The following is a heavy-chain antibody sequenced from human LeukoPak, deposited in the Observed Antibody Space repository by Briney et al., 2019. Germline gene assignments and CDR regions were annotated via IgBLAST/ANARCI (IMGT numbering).Heavy chain of an antibody. V-gene: IGHV1-8*01. Sequence: ASVKVSCKASGYTFTSYDINWVRQATGQGLEWMGWVNPNSGNTGYAQKFQGRVTMTRNTSISTAYMELSSLRSEDTAVYYCARDFCSGGSCYSRFDYWGQGTLVTVSS. CDR1: GYTFTSYD. CDR2: VNPNSGNT. D-gene: IGHD2-15*01. CDR3: ARDFCSGGSCYSRFDY. J-gene: IGHJ4*02.